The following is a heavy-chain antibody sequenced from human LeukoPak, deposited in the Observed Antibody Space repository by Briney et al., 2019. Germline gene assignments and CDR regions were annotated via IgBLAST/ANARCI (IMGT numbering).Heavy chain of an antibody. CDR1: GYTFSNNY. Sequence: ASVKVSCKASGYTFSNNYMHWVRQAPGQGLEWMGWIYPNGGGTNYAQKFQGRVTMTRDTSISTAYMEVSRLTSDDTAVYYCARDNNGNSFEYWAREPWSPSPQ. J-gene: IGHJ4*02. V-gene: IGHV1-2*02. D-gene: IGHD1-26*01. CDR2: IYPNGGGT. CDR3: ARDNNGNSFEY.